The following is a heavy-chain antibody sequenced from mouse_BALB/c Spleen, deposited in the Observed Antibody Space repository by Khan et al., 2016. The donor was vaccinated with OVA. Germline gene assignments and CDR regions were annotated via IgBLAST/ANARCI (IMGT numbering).Heavy chain of an antibody. V-gene: IGHV1-4*01. Sequence: QVQLQESGAELARPGASVKMSCKASGYTFTSYTIHRIRQRPGQALAWIGHINPSNNYTNYNQNFKDKATLIVDKSSTTAYMQLSSLTSEDSAVYYCVREGAYYRSDGWFAYWGQGTLVTVSA. CDR3: VREGAYYRSDGWFAY. CDR1: GYTFTSYT. D-gene: IGHD2-14*01. J-gene: IGHJ3*01. CDR2: INPSNNYT.